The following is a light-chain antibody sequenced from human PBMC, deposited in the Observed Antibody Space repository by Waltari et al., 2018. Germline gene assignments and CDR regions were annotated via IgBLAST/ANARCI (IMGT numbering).Light chain of an antibody. CDR2: GAS. J-gene: IGKJ4*01. CDR1: QSVISS. V-gene: IGKV3D-15*01. CDR3: QQNSNWPLT. Sequence: EIVMTQSPATLSLSPGERATLSCRASQSVISSLSWYQQKPGQAPRLLIYGASSRATGIPDRFSGSGSGTEFTLTISSLEPEDVAVYYCQQNSNWPLTFGGGTKVEIK.